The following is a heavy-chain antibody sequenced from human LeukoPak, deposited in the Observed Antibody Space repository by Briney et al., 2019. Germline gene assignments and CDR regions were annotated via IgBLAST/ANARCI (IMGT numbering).Heavy chain of an antibody. J-gene: IGHJ4*02. Sequence: PSETLSLTCTVSGDSINSLDLWSWVRQPPGKGLEWIGEMYPSGTTHSNPSVKSRVTISIDKSKNRFFLNLSSVTAADTAVYNCAGLVGRYSSGLYYYYFDYWGQGTLVTVSS. V-gene: IGHV4-4*02. CDR3: AGLVGRYSSGLYYYYFDY. CDR1: GDSINSLDL. CDR2: MYPSGTT. D-gene: IGHD3-22*01.